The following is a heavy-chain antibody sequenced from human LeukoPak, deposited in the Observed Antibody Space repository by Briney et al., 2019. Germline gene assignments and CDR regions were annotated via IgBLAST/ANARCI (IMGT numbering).Heavy chain of an antibody. V-gene: IGHV4-59*01. CDR3: ARTLHSGWYLGRSSDI. J-gene: IGHJ3*02. CDR1: GGSIGSYY. Sequence: PSETLSLTCTVSGGSIGSYYWSWIRQPPGKGLEWIGYIYYSGSTNYNPSLKSRVTISVDTSKKHFSLKLSSVTAADTAVYYCARTLHSGWYLGRSSDIWGQGTMVTVSS. D-gene: IGHD6-19*01. CDR2: IYYSGST.